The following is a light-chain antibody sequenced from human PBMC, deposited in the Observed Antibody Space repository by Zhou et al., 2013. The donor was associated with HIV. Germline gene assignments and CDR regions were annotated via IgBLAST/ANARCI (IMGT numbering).Light chain of an antibody. Sequence: DIQMTQSPSSLSASIGDRVTITCRASQSISSYLNWYQQKPGKDPKVLIYAASRLQSGVPSRFSGSGSGTDFTLSISGLQPEDSAIYFCQQGMSFPLTFGGGTKVEIK. J-gene: IGKJ4*01. CDR1: QSISSY. CDR3: QQGMSFPLT. CDR2: AAS. V-gene: IGKV1-39*01.